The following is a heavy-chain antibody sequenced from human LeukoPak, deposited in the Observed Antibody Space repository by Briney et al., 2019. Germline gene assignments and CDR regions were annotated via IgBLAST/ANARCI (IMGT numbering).Heavy chain of an antibody. CDR1: GDSIRSRSLF. CDR2: ISYSGRVAHRIGSQDGIT. Sequence: KPSETLSLTCTVSGDSIRSRSLFWAWIRQPPGKGLEWIGSISYSGRVAHRIGSQDGITFYNPSLGSRVSISVDTARNQFSVNLISVTAADTAVYYCARDPRWARGGHNYFDYWGHGTLVTVSS. J-gene: IGHJ4*01. CDR3: ARDPRWARGGHNYFDY. V-gene: IGHV4-39*07. D-gene: IGHD4-23*01.